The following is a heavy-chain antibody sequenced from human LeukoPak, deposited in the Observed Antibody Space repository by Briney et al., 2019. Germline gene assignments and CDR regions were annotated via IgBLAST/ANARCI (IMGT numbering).Heavy chain of an antibody. CDR1: GGSISSYY. CDR2: IYYSGST. D-gene: IGHD6-6*01. V-gene: IGHV4-59*01. J-gene: IGHJ4*02. Sequence: SETLSLTCTVSGGSISSYYWSWIRQPPGQGLEWIGYIYYSGSTNYNPSLKSRVTISVDTSKNQCSLKLSSVTAADTAVYYCARVDPDSSSTLEVFDYWGQGTLVTVSS. CDR3: ARVDPDSSSTLEVFDY.